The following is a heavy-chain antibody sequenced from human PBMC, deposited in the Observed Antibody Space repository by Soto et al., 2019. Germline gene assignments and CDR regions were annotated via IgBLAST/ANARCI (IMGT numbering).Heavy chain of an antibody. J-gene: IGHJ3*02. CDR3: AQTSPRGGAKPFSDAFDI. CDR2: IIPILGIA. D-gene: IGHD1-26*01. Sequence: SVKVSCKASGGTFSSYTISWVRQAPGQGLEWMGRIIPILGIANYAQKFQGRVTITADKSTSTAYMELSSLRSEDTAVYYCAQTSPRGGAKPFSDAFDIWGQGTMVTVS. V-gene: IGHV1-69*02. CDR1: GGTFSSYT.